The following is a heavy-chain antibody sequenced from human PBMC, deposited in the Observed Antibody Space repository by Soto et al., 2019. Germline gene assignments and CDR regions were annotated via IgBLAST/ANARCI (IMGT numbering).Heavy chain of an antibody. CDR3: AREGLPAATPTFDY. CDR1: GGTFSSYT. Sequence: ASVKVSCKASGGTFSSYTISWVRQAPGQGLEWMGRIIPILGIANYAQKFQGRVTITADKSTSTAYMELSSLRSEDTAVYYCAREGLPAATPTFDYLGQGTLVTVSS. CDR2: IIPILGIA. J-gene: IGHJ4*02. D-gene: IGHD2-2*02. V-gene: IGHV1-69*04.